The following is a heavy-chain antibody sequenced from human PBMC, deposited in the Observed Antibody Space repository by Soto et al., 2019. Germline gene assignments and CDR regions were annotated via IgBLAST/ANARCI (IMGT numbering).Heavy chain of an antibody. Sequence: EVQLLESGRSLVQPGGSLKLSCAASGFTFSSYSISWVRQAPGKGLEWVSGISRSGGSTYNADSVKGRFTISRDNSRNTLYLQMTSLRGEDTARYYCAKSTGETWTTYHFDYWGQGTVVTVTS. CDR3: AKSTGETWTTYHFDY. CDR1: GFTFSSYS. CDR2: ISRSGGST. V-gene: IGHV3-23*01. D-gene: IGHD4-17*01. J-gene: IGHJ4*02.